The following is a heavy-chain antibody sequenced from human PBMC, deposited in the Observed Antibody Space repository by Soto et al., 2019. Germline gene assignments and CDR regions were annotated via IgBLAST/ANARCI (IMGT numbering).Heavy chain of an antibody. CDR3: AKESSSSNYFDY. V-gene: IGHV3-30*18. CDR1: GFTFSSYV. Sequence: PWGSLRLSCAASGFTFSSYVMHWVRQAPGKGLEWVAVISYDGSNKYYADSVKGRFTISRDNSKNTLYLQMNSLRAEDTAVYYCAKESSSSNYFDYWGQGTLVTVSS. CDR2: ISYDGSNK. D-gene: IGHD6-6*01. J-gene: IGHJ4*02.